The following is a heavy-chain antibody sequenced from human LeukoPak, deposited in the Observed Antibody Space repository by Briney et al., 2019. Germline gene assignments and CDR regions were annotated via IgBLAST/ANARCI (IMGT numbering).Heavy chain of an antibody. V-gene: IGHV4-39*07. CDR1: GGSISSSSYY. CDR2: IYYSGST. CDR3: ARGYSSSWPTYYYYGMDV. D-gene: IGHD6-13*01. J-gene: IGHJ6*02. Sequence: PSETLSLTCTVSGGSISSSSYYWGWIRQPPGKGLEWIGSIYYSGSTYYNPSLKSRVTISVDTSKNQFSLKLSSVTAADTAVYYCARGYSSSWPTYYYYGMDVWGQGTTVTVSS.